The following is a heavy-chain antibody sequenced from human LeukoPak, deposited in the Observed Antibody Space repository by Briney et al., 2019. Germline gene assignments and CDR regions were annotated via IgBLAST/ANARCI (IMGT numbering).Heavy chain of an antibody. V-gene: IGHV5-51*01. CDR1: GYSFSTHW. D-gene: IGHD2-2*01. CDR3: ATSLKCSSTSCYAFDI. J-gene: IGHJ3*02. Sequence: GESLKISCKGSGYSFSTHWIGWVRQMPGKGLDWMGIMCPRDSDIRYSPSFQGQVTMSADNSISTAYLQWSGLKASDTAMYYCATSLKCSSTSCYAFDIWGQGTMVTVSS. CDR2: MCPRDSDI.